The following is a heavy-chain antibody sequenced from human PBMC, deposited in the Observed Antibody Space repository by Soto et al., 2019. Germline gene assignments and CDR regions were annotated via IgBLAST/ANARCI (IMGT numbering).Heavy chain of an antibody. CDR2: INPNTGDT. CDR3: AKDRPSDF. J-gene: IGHJ4*02. CDR1: GYKFTAYY. Sequence: WASVKVSCKASGYKFTAYYINWVRQAPGEGLEWMGWINPNTGDTFYAQKFQGRVTMTRDTSISTAHLELTRLTSDDTAMYYCAKDRPSDFWGQGTLVTVSS. V-gene: IGHV1-2*02.